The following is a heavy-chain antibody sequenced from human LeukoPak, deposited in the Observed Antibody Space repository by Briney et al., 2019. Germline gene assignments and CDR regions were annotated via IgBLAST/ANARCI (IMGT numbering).Heavy chain of an antibody. CDR1: GFTFSDYY. D-gene: IGHD3-22*01. J-gene: IGHJ4*02. CDR2: INWNGGST. V-gene: IGHV3-20*04. Sequence: GGSLRLSCAASGFTFSDYYMSWIRQAPGKGLEWVSGINWNGGSTGYADSVKGRFTISRDDAKNSLYLQMNSLRAEDTALYYCARDASSGYYGTFDYWGQGTLVTVSS. CDR3: ARDASSGYYGTFDY.